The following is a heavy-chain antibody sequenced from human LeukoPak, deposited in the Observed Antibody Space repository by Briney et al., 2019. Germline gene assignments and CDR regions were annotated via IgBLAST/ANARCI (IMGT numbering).Heavy chain of an antibody. CDR1: GGSIRSSYYY. D-gene: IGHD3-22*01. V-gene: IGHV3-23*01. J-gene: IGHJ4*02. Sequence: ETLSLTCTVSGGSIRSSYYYWGWIRQPPGKGLEWFSAITGGGGDTYHAGSVKGRFTISRDNSKNTLYLQMDSLGAEDTAVYYCAKGSSVSRPYYFDHWGQGTLVTVSS. CDR3: AKGSSVSRPYYFDH. CDR2: ITGGGGDT.